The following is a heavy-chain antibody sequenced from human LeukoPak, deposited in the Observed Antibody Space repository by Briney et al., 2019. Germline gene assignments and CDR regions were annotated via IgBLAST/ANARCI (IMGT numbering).Heavy chain of an antibody. V-gene: IGHV6-1*01. CDR2: TYYRYKWYN. Sequence: SQTLSLTCAISGDSLSSNSAAWNWLRQSPSRGLEWLGRTYYRYKWYNDYAVSVKSRITINPDTSKNQFSLQLNSVTPEDTAVYYCARGPWRSSSWYRILFDYWGQGTLVTVSS. CDR1: GDSLSSNSAA. J-gene: IGHJ4*02. CDR3: ARGPWRSSSWYRILFDY. D-gene: IGHD6-13*01.